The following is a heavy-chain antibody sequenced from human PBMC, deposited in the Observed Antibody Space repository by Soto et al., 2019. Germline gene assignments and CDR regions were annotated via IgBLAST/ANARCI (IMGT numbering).Heavy chain of an antibody. CDR3: GRVPLYGDSLASNWFDP. Sequence: ASVKVSCKASRYTFTGYYLHWVRQAPGQGIGWMGWINTYSGGTNYEKKFQGRVTMTRETSISTAYMEMSRLRSDDTAVYYCGRVPLYGDSLASNWFDPWGQGTLVTVSS. CDR1: RYTFTGYY. D-gene: IGHD4-17*01. CDR2: INTYSGGT. V-gene: IGHV1-2*02. J-gene: IGHJ5*02.